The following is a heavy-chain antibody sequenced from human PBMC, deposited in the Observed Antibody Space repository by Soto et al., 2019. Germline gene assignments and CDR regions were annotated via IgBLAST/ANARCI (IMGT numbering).Heavy chain of an antibody. J-gene: IGHJ4*02. Sequence: QVQLVQSGTEVKKAGSAVKVSCKTSGYTFTSYGISWIRQAPGQGLEWIAWLSVYNGDTNYAQNVQGRVTMPTDTLTTTAYLELRSLRSDDTAVYYCARVYCGGDCFSGGDFDYWGQGTLVTVS. D-gene: IGHD2-21*01. CDR3: ARVYCGGDCFSGGDFDY. CDR1: GYTFTSYG. V-gene: IGHV1-18*01. CDR2: LSVYNGDT.